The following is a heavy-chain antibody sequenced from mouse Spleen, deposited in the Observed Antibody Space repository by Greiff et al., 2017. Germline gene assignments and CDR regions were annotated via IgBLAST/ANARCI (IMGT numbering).Heavy chain of an antibody. CDR2: IDPETGGT. D-gene: IGHD2-1*01. CDR1: GYTFTDYE. CDR3: TRWGGNYPAWFAY. J-gene: IGHJ3*01. V-gene: IGHV1-15*01. Sequence: QVQLKQSGAELVRPGASVTLSCKASGYTFTDYEMHWVKQTPVHGLEWIGAIDPETGGTAYNQKFKGKAILTADKSSSTAYMELRSLTSEDSAVYYCTRWGGNYPAWFAYWGPGTLVTVSA.